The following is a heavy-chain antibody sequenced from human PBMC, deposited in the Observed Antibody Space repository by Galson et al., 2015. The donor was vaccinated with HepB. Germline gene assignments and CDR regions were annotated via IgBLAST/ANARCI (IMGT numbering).Heavy chain of an antibody. V-gene: IGHV1-3*01. D-gene: IGHD3-22*01. CDR1: GYTFTSYA. Sequence: SVKVSCKASGYTFTSYAMHWVRQAPGQRLEWMGWINAGNGNTKYSQKFQGRVTITRDTSASTAYMELSSLRSEDTAVYYCARDHYDSSGSWGWDAFDIWGQGTMVTVSS. J-gene: IGHJ3*02. CDR3: ARDHYDSSGSWGWDAFDI. CDR2: INAGNGNT.